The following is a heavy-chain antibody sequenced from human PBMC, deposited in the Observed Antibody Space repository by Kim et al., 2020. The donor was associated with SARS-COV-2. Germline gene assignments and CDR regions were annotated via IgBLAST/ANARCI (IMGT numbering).Heavy chain of an antibody. J-gene: IGHJ6*02. CDR3: ARAWGGYAGSYYFLEPHGMDV. CDR2: INPNSGGT. Sequence: ASVKVSCKASGYTFTGYYMHWVRQAPGQGLEWMGWINPNSGGTNYAQKFQGWVTMTRDTSISTAYMELSRLRSDDTAVYYCARAWGGYAGSYYFLEPHGMDVWGQGTTVTVSS. D-gene: IGHD3-10*01. V-gene: IGHV1-2*04. CDR1: GYTFTGYY.